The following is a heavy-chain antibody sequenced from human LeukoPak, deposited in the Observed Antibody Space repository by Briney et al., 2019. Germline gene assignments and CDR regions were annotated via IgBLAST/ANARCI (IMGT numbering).Heavy chain of an antibody. D-gene: IGHD2-15*01. V-gene: IGHV3-21*01. CDR1: GFTFSSYS. Sequence: PGGSLRLSCAASGFTFSSYSMNWVRQAPGKGLEWVSSISSSSSYLYYADSVKGRFTISRDNAKNSLYLQMNSLRAEDTAVYYCARDGCSGGSCYSPRVYYYYGMDVWGQGTTVTVSS. CDR2: ISSSSSYL. J-gene: IGHJ6*02. CDR3: ARDGCSGGSCYSPRVYYYYGMDV.